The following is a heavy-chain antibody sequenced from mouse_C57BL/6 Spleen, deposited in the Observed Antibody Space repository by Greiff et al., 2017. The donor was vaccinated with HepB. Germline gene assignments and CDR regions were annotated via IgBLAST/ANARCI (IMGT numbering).Heavy chain of an antibody. CDR1: GYTFTSYW. D-gene: IGHD5-2*01. Sequence: QVQLQQPGAELVKPGASVKLSCKASGYTFTSYWMHWVKQRPGRGLEWIGRIDPKSGGTKYNEKFKSKATLTVDKPSSTAYMQLSSLTSEDSAVYYCAREEYCGWDYWGQGTTRTVSS. J-gene: IGHJ2*01. CDR2: IDPKSGGT. CDR3: AREEYCGWDY. V-gene: IGHV1-72*01.